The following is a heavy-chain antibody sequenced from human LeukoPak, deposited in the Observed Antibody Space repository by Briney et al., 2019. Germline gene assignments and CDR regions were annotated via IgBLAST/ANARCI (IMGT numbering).Heavy chain of an antibody. V-gene: IGHV3-49*04. Sequence: GGSLRLSCTASGFTFGDYAMSWVRQAPGKGLEWVGFIRSKAYGGTTEYAASVKGRFTISRDDSKSIAYLQMNSLKTEDTAVYYCTRSYYGSGSYYVLDDGYYYYMDVWGKGTTVTISS. CDR3: TRSYYGSGSYYVLDDGYYYYMDV. CDR2: IRSKAYGGTT. J-gene: IGHJ6*03. D-gene: IGHD3-10*01. CDR1: GFTFGDYA.